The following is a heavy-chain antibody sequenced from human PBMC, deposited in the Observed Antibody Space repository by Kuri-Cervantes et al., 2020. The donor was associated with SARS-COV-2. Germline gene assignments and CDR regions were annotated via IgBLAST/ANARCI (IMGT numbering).Heavy chain of an antibody. CDR2: IYPGDSDT. J-gene: IGHJ6*03. V-gene: IGHV5-51*01. CDR3: ARRAYGEQVDYYYMDV. Sequence: GESLKISCKGSGYSFTSYWIGWVRQMPGKGLEWMGIIYPGDSDTRYSPSFQGQVIISADTSISTAFLQWSSLKASDTAMYYCARRAYGEQVDYYYMDVWGKGTTVTVSS. CDR1: GYSFTSYW. D-gene: IGHD4-17*01.